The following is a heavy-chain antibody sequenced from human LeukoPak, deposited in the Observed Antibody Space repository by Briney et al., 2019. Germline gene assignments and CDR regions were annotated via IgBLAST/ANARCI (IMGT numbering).Heavy chain of an antibody. CDR2: IYYSGST. J-gene: IGHJ6*02. CDR1: GGSISSYY. D-gene: IGHD1/OR15-1a*01. Sequence: PSETLPLTCTVSGGSISSYYWSWIRQPPGKGLEWIGYIYYSGSTNYNPSLKSRVTISVDTSKNQFSLKLSSVTAADTAVYYCARDNKRAYGMDVWGQGTTVTVSS. CDR3: ARDNKRAYGMDV. V-gene: IGHV4-59*01.